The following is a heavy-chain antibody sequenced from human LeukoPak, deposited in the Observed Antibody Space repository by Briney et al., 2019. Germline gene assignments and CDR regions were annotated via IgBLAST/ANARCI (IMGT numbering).Heavy chain of an antibody. D-gene: IGHD1-26*01. Sequence: GGSLRLSCAASDLTFTKAWMTWVRQVPGKGLEWVGRIKSRKDGGTADYDAPVTGRFTISRDDSKNTLYLQMNSLKTEDTAVYYCTTSIAGAGLGGYWGQGTLVTVSS. CDR1: DLTFTKAW. CDR3: TTSIAGAGLGGY. J-gene: IGHJ4*02. CDR2: IKSRKDGGTA. V-gene: IGHV3-15*01.